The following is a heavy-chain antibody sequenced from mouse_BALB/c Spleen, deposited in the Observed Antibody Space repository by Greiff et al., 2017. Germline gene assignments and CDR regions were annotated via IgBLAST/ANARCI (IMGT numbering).Heavy chain of an antibody. CDR1: GFTFSSYA. Sequence: EVQGVESGGGLVKPGGSLKLSCAASGFTFSSYAMSWVRQTPEKRLEWVASISSGGSTYYPDSVKGRFTISRDNARNILYLQMSSLRSEDTAMYYCAREDDWYFDVWGAGTTVTVSS. V-gene: IGHV5-6-5*01. CDR2: ISSGGST. J-gene: IGHJ1*01. CDR3: AREDDWYFDV. D-gene: IGHD2-3*01.